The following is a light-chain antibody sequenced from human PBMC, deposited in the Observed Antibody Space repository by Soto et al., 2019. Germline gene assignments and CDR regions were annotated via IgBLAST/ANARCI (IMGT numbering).Light chain of an antibody. CDR2: DAF. J-gene: IGKJ3*01. V-gene: IGKV3-11*01. CDR1: QSVGSY. Sequence: EIVLTQSPATLSLSPGERAILSCRASQSVGSYLVWYQQKPGQAPRLLMYDAFHRATDIPARFSGGWSGTDFTLTISSLEPEDFAVYYCHQYNSWPRGTFGPGTKVEIK. CDR3: HQYNSWPRGT.